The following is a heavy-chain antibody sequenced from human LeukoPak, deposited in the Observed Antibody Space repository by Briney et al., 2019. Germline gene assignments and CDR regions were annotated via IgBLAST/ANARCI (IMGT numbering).Heavy chain of an antibody. CDR3: ARDLVYYYGMDV. CDR1: GGTFSSYA. J-gene: IGHJ6*02. CDR2: IIPIFGTA. D-gene: IGHD2-15*01. Sequence: GASVKVSCKASGGTFSSYAISWVRQAPGQGLEWLGGIIPIFGTANYAQKFQGRVTITADESMSTAYMELSSLRSEDTAVYYCARDLVYYYGMDVWGQGTTVTVSS. V-gene: IGHV1-69*13.